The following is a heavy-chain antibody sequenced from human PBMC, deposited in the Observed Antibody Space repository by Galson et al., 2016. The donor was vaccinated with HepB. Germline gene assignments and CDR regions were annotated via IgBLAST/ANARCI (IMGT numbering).Heavy chain of an antibody. D-gene: IGHD2-15*01. CDR2: IWYDGSNK. CDR3: ARGLVDSFTLSYFDY. J-gene: IGHJ4*02. V-gene: IGHV3-33*01. CDR1: GFTFSSYG. Sequence: SLRLSCAASGFTFSSYGMHWVRQAPGKGLEWVAVIWYDGSNKYYADSVKGRFTISRDNSKNTLYLQMNSLRAKDTAVYYCARGLVDSFTLSYFDYWGQGTLVTVSS.